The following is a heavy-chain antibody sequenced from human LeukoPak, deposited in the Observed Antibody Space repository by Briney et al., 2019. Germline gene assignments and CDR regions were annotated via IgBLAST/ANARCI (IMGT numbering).Heavy chain of an antibody. CDR2: IYSGGST. J-gene: IGHJ4*02. CDR3: ARGTVFRVFDY. Sequence: GGSLRLSCAASGFTVSSNYMSWVRQAPGKGLEWVSVIYSGGSTYYADSVKGRFTISRDNSKNTLYLQMNSLRAKDTAVYYCARGTVFRVFDYWGQGTLVTVSS. V-gene: IGHV3-53*01. D-gene: IGHD3-10*02. CDR1: GFTVSSNY.